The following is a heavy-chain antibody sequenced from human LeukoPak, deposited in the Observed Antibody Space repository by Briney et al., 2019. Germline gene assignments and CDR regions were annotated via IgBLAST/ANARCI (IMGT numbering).Heavy chain of an antibody. CDR3: ARVGTAPYAFDI. J-gene: IGHJ3*02. V-gene: IGHV4-30-4*01. Sequence: SQTLSLTCTVSGGSISSGDYYWSWIRQPPGKGLEWIGYIYYSGSTYYNPSLKSRVTISVDTSKNQFSLKLSSVTAADTAVYYCARVGTAPYAFDIWGQGTMVTASS. CDR1: GGSISSGDYY. CDR2: IYYSGST. D-gene: IGHD1-1*01.